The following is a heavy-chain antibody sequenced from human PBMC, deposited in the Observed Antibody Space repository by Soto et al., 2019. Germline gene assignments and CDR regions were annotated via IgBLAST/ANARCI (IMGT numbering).Heavy chain of an antibody. J-gene: IGHJ3*02. CDR2: IYYSGST. V-gene: IGHV4-59*01. CDR3: ARVGWKQWVAHLGAFDN. Sequence: ETLSLTCTVSGGSISSYYWSWIRQPPGKGLEWIGYIYYSGSTNYNPSLKSRVTISVDTSKNQFSLKLSSVTAADTAVYYYARVGWKQWVAHLGAFDNWGQGNMVNVSS. CDR1: GGSISSYY. D-gene: IGHD6-19*01.